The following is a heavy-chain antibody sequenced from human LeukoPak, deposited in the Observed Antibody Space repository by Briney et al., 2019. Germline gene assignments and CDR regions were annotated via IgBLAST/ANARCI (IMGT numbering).Heavy chain of an antibody. V-gene: IGHV3-23*01. CDR1: GFSFSSYA. Sequence: GSLRLSCAASGFSFSSYAMGWVRQAPGQGLELVSVIGGSGGSTYYADSVKGRFTISRDNSKNTLYLQMNSLRAEDTAVYYCAKHLRDYYDSSGYYYPYNWFDPWGQGTLVTVS. D-gene: IGHD3-22*01. CDR2: IGGSGGST. CDR3: AKHLRDYYDSSGYYYPYNWFDP. J-gene: IGHJ5*02.